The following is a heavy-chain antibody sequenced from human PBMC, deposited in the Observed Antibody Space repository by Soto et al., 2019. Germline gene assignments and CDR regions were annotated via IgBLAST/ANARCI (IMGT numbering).Heavy chain of an antibody. V-gene: IGHV4-4*07. D-gene: IGHD4-4*01. CDR1: AGSISSYD. CDR2: IYTSGST. J-gene: IGHJ5*02. CDR3: EGAPDYRLNWFDP. Sequence: PSETLSLTSTFSAGSISSYDWSWIRQPAGKGLEWIGRIYTSGSTNYNPSLQSRVTMSVDTSKNQFSLKLSSVTAADTAVYYCEGAPDYRLNWFDPWGQGTLVTVSS.